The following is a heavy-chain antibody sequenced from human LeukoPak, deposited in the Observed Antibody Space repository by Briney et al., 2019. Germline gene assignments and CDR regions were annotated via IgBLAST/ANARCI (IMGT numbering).Heavy chain of an antibody. CDR3: ARETKGGDGYNYLGGYLDY. Sequence: PSETLSLTCTVSGGSISSYYWSWIRQPPGKGLEWIGYIYYSGSTNYNPSLKSRVTISVDTSKNQFSLKLSSVTAADTAVYYCARETKGGDGYNYLGGYLDYWGQGTLVTVSS. CDR1: GGSISSYY. J-gene: IGHJ4*02. CDR2: IYYSGST. D-gene: IGHD5-24*01. V-gene: IGHV4-59*01.